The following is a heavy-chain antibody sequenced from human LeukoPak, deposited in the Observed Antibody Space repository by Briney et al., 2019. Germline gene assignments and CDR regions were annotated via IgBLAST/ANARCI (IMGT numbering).Heavy chain of an antibody. CDR2: ISSSGSTI. CDR3: ARSGSGSSQHFDY. Sequence: GGSLRLSCAASGFTFSSYEMNWVRQAPGKGLEWVSYISSSGSTIYYADSVKGRFTISRDNAKNSLYLQMNSLRAEDTAVYYCARSGSGSSQHFDYWGQGTLVTVSS. J-gene: IGHJ4*02. CDR1: GFTFSSYE. D-gene: IGHD1-26*01. V-gene: IGHV3-48*03.